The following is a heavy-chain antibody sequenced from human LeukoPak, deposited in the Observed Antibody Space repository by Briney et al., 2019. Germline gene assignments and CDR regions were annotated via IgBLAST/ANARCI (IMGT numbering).Heavy chain of an antibody. CDR1: GGSISSGDYY. D-gene: IGHD2-21*02. J-gene: IGHJ3*02. CDR3: ARLPNCGGDCYSQDAFDI. V-gene: IGHV4-30-4*01. Sequence: PSQTLSLTCTVSGGSISSGDYYWSWIRQPPGKGLEWIGYIYYSGSTNYNPSLKSRVTISVDTSKNQFSLKLSSVTAADTAVYYCARLPNCGGDCYSQDAFDIWGQGTMVTVSS. CDR2: IYYSGST.